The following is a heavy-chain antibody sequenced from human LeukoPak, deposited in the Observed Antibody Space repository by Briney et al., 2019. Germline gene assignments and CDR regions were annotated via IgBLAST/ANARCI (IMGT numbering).Heavy chain of an antibody. CDR2: MYDSGST. Sequence: SETLSLTCTVSGASISNYHWSWIRQPPGKGLEWIGYMYDSGSTNYNPSLKSRVTISVDTSKNQFSLKLTSVTAADTAVYYCAREPRYCGGGNCYRGGYMDVWGKGTTVTVSS. CDR3: AREPRYCGGGNCYRGGYMDV. D-gene: IGHD2-15*01. V-gene: IGHV4-59*12. CDR1: GASISNYH. J-gene: IGHJ6*03.